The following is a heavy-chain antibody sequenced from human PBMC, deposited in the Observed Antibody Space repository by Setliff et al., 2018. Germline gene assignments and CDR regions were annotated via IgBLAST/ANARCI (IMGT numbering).Heavy chain of an antibody. CDR3: GRDDTGSGDKFDY. V-gene: IGHV3-74*01. Sequence: GGSLRLSCTASGFTFGDYAMSWVRQAPGKGLEWVSRINFDGSETVYADPVKGRFTISRDNADNTLNLQMNTLRAEDTGVYYCGRDDTGSGDKFDYWSQGTLVTVSS. CDR2: INFDGSET. J-gene: IGHJ4*02. D-gene: IGHD2-21*02. CDR1: GFTFGDYA.